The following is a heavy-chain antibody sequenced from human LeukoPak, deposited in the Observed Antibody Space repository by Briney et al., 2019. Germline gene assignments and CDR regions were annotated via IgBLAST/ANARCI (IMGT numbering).Heavy chain of an antibody. Sequence: PSETLSLTCTVSGGSISSGDYYWSWIRQPPGKGLEWIGYMYYSGSTYFNPSLKSRVTISVDTSKNQFSLKVTSVTAADTAVYYCARVGWGSSYWGQGTLVTVSS. D-gene: IGHD6-19*01. CDR3: ARVGWGSSY. CDR1: GGSISSGDYY. CDR2: MYYSGST. V-gene: IGHV4-30-4*08. J-gene: IGHJ4*02.